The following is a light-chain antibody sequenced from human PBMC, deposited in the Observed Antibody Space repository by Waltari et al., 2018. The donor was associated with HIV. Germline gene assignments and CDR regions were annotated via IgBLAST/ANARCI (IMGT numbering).Light chain of an antibody. CDR2: GNN. J-gene: IGLJ3*02. V-gene: IGLV1-40*01. Sequence: QSVLTQPPSVSGAPGQRVTISCTGSSSNIGAHYDVHWYQQLPGTAPKLLIYGNNNRPSGVPDRFSGSKSCTSASLAITGLQAEDEADYYCQSYDSSLSGSGVFGGGTKLTVL. CDR1: SSNIGAHYD. CDR3: QSYDSSLSGSGV.